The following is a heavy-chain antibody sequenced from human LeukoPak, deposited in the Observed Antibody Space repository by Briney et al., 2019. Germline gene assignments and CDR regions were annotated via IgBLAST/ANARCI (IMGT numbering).Heavy chain of an antibody. V-gene: IGHV1-2*02. J-gene: IGHJ4*02. D-gene: IGHD5-18*01. CDR3: ARGRIRGYSYGFHY. CDR2: INPNSGGT. Sequence: ASVKVSCKTSGYRFTGYYLHWVRQAPGQGLEWMGWINPNSGGTNYAQKFQGRVTMTRDTSISTAYMELSRLRSDDTAVYYCARGRIRGYSYGFHYWGQGTLVTVSS. CDR1: GYRFTGYY.